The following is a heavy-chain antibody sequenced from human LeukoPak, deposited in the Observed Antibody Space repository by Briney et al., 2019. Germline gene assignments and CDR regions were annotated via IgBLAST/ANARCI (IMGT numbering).Heavy chain of an antibody. J-gene: IGHJ3*02. CDR2: INHNGGI. CDR1: GGSFSDYY. V-gene: IGHV4-34*01. CDR3: VRLLDNDSSGDPDTFDM. D-gene: IGHD3-22*01. Sequence: PSETLSLTCAVYGGSFSDYYWAWIRQPPGKGLEWIGEINHNGGINYNPSLKSRVTLSLDTSMNHVSLRLTSVTAADTAVYYCVRLLDNDSSGDPDTFDMWGQGTVVIVSS.